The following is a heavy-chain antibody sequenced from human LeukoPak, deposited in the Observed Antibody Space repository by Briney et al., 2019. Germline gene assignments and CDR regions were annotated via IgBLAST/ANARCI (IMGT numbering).Heavy chain of an antibody. CDR2: ISGSSSYI. D-gene: IGHD5-12*01. CDR3: ARDRSMVATSDFDY. Sequence: PGGSLRLSCAASGFTFSSYSMNWVRQAPGKGLEWVSSISGSSSYIYYADSVKGRFTISRDNAKNSLYLQMNSLRAEDTAVYYCARDRSMVATSDFDYWGQGTLVTVSS. CDR1: GFTFSSYS. V-gene: IGHV3-21*01. J-gene: IGHJ4*02.